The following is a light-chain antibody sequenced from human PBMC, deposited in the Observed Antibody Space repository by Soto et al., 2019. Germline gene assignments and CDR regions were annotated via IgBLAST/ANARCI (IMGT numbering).Light chain of an antibody. CDR2: RNN. J-gene: IGLJ3*02. Sequence: QPVLTQPPSASGTPGQRVTISCSGSSSNIGSNHVYWYQQLPGTAPKLLIYRNNQRPSGVPDRFSGSKSGTSASLAISGLRSEDEADYHCASWDDSLSGWVFGGGTKLTVL. V-gene: IGLV1-47*01. CDR3: ASWDDSLSGWV. CDR1: SSNIGSNH.